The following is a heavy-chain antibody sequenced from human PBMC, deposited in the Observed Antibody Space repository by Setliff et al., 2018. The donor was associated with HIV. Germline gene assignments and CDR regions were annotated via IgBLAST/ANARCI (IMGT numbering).Heavy chain of an antibody. J-gene: IGHJ6*03. CDR1: GYSFARYG. D-gene: IGHD3-3*01. CDR2: INPNSGGT. V-gene: IGHV1-2*02. Sequence: ASVKVSCKASGYSFARYGLSWVRQAPGQGLEWMGWINPNSGGTNYAQKFQGRVTMTRDTSISKAYMELRSLTFDDTAVYYCARDPIGIDFGLSYYMDVWGKGTAVTVSS. CDR3: ARDPIGIDFGLSYYMDV.